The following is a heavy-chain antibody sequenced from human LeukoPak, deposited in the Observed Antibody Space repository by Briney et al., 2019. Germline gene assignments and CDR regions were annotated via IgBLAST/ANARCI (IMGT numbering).Heavy chain of an antibody. CDR2: IRYDGSNK. J-gene: IGHJ4*02. V-gene: IGHV3-30*02. Sequence: GGSLRLSCAASGFTFSSYGMHWVRQAPGKGLEWVAFIRYDGSNKYYADSVKGRFTISRGNSKNTLYLQMNSLRAEDTAVYYCARSPRGYSFYFDYWGQGTLVTVSS. CDR1: GFTFSSYG. D-gene: IGHD3-22*01. CDR3: ARSPRGYSFYFDY.